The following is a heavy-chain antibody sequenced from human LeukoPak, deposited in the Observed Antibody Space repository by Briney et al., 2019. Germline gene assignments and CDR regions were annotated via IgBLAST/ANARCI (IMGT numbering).Heavy chain of an antibody. CDR1: GFTFSSYA. CDR2: ISGSGGST. CDR3: AKDPGEVEMATINYYYYYMDV. J-gene: IGHJ6*03. Sequence: GRSLRLSCAASGFTFSSYAMSWVRQAPGKGLEWVSAISGSGGSTYYADSVKGRFTISRDNSKNTLYLQMNSLRAEDTAVYYCAKDPGEVEMATINYYYYYMDVWGKGTTVTVSS. D-gene: IGHD5-24*01. V-gene: IGHV3-23*01.